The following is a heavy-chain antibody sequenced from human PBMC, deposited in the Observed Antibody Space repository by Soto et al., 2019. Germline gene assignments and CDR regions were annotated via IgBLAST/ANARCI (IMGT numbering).Heavy chain of an antibody. J-gene: IGHJ5*02. CDR2: ISAYNGNT. CDR3: ARGGYYDSSGYYYPNWFDP. CDR1: GYTFTSYG. Sequence: ASVKVSCKASGYTFTSYGISWVRQAPGQGLEWMGWISAYNGNTNYAQKLQGRVTMTTDTSTSTAYMELRSLRSDDTAVYYCARGGYYDSSGYYYPNWFDPWGQGXLVTVYS. V-gene: IGHV1-18*01. D-gene: IGHD3-22*01.